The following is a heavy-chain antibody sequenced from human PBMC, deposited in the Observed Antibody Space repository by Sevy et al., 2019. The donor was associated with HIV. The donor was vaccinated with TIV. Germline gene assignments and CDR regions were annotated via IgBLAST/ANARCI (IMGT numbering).Heavy chain of an antibody. CDR3: ARGGDFNDRSAKRDCDY. V-gene: IGHV3-33*01. J-gene: IGHJ4*02. CDR2: IWNDGSNK. D-gene: IGHD3-22*01. CDR1: GFTFSNYG. Sequence: GGSLRLSCAASGFTFSNYGMHWVRQAPGKGLEWVAVIWNDGSNKYYADSVKGRFTISRDNSKNTLYLQMNSLRDEDTAVYCCARGGDFNDRSAKRDCDYWGQGTLVTVSS.